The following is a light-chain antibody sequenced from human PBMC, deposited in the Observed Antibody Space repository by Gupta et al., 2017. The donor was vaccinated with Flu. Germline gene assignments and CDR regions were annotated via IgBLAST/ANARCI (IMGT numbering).Light chain of an antibody. CDR1: QSISSY. V-gene: IGKV3-11*01. Sequence: QSPATLSLSPGERATLSCRASQSISSYLAWYQQRPGQAPRLLIYDAYNRATGIQARFSGSGSGTDFTLTISSLEPEDFAVYYCQQRTNWAFGQGTKVEIK. CDR2: DAY. J-gene: IGKJ1*01. CDR3: QQRTNWA.